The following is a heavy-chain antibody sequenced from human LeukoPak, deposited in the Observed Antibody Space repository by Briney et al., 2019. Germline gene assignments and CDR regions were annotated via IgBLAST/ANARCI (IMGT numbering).Heavy chain of an antibody. V-gene: IGHV3-53*01. Sequence: GGSLRLSCAASGFSVSTNYMSWVRQAPGKGLEWVSVIDSGDRTYYADSVKGRFTIPRDNSKNTIYLQMKSLRAEDTAVYYCARGSNFRGVPFPDYWAQGTLVTVSS. J-gene: IGHJ4*02. CDR2: IDSGDRT. D-gene: IGHD3-10*01. CDR1: GFSVSTNY. CDR3: ARGSNFRGVPFPDY.